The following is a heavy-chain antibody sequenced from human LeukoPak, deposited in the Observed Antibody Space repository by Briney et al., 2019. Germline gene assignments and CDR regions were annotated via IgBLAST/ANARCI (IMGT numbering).Heavy chain of an antibody. CDR1: GFTFSDYY. V-gene: IGHV3-11*01. J-gene: IGHJ6*02. Sequence: GGSLRLSCAASGFTFSDYYMGWIRQAPGKGLEWVSFISSSSSTIYYADSVKGRFTISRDNAKNSLYLQMNSLGAEDTAVYYCTRGGPNTMDGMDVWGQGTTVTVSS. CDR2: ISSSSSTI. D-gene: IGHD5-24*01. CDR3: TRGGPNTMDGMDV.